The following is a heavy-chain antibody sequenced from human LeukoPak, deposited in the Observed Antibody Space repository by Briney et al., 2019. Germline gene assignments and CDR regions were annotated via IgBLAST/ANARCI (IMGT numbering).Heavy chain of an antibody. J-gene: IGHJ4*02. CDR2: ISGSGGST. Sequence: GGSLRLSCAASGFTFSTYAMNWVRQAPGKGLECVSAISGSGGSTYYADSVKGRYTISRDNSKNTLYLQMNSLRAEHTAVYYCASQLPSGNWNEGYFDYWGQGTLVTVSS. D-gene: IGHD1-1*01. CDR1: GFTFSTYA. CDR3: ASQLPSGNWNEGYFDY. V-gene: IGHV3-23*01.